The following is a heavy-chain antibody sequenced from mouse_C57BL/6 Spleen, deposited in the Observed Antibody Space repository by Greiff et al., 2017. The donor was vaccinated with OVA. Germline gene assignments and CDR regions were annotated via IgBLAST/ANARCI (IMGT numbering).Heavy chain of an antibody. CDR3: ARPGLLWLYAMDY. J-gene: IGHJ4*01. CDR1: GFTFSDYG. D-gene: IGHD2-1*01. V-gene: IGHV5-17*01. CDR2: ISSGSSTI. Sequence: EVQLVESGGGLVKPGGSLKLSCAASGFTFSDYGMHWVRQAPEKGLEWVAYISSGSSTIYYADTVKGRFTISRDNAKNTLFLQMTSLRSEDTAMYYCARPGLLWLYAMDYWGQGTSVTVSS.